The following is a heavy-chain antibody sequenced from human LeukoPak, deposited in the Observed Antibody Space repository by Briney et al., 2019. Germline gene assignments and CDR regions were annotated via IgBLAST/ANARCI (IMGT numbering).Heavy chain of an antibody. D-gene: IGHD3-3*01. CDR1: GGSISSYY. Sequence: PSETLSLTCTVSGGSISSYYWSWIRQPAGKGLEWIGRIYTSGSTNYNPSLKSRVTMSVDTSKNQFSLKLSSVTAADTVVYYCARDWGITIFGVSYEWFDPWGQGTLVTVSS. V-gene: IGHV4-4*07. J-gene: IGHJ5*02. CDR3: ARDWGITIFGVSYEWFDP. CDR2: IYTSGST.